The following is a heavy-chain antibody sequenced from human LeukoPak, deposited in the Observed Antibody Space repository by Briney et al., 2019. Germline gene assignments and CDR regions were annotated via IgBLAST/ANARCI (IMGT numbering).Heavy chain of an antibody. CDR3: ARTFVSGDGYKVGYFDY. Sequence: GESLKISCAASGFTFSNYGMNWVRQAPGKGLEWVSFTDTSGSYIYYGDSVKGRFTISRDNSKNTLFLQMNSLRAEDTAIYYCARTFVSGDGYKVGYFDYWGQGTLVTVSS. D-gene: IGHD5-24*01. J-gene: IGHJ4*02. V-gene: IGHV3-21*04. CDR1: GFTFSNYG. CDR2: TDTSGSYI.